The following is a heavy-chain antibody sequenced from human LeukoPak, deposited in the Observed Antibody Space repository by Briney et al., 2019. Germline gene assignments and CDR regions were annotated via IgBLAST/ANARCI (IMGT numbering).Heavy chain of an antibody. Sequence: PSETLSLTCTVSGSISSGSYYWSWIRQPAGKGLEWIGRIYVSGSTNYNPSLESRVTISVDTSKNQFSLRLTSLTAADMAVYYCAREGQQLVPPFDYWGQGTLVTVSS. CDR2: IYVSGST. CDR1: GSISSGSYY. D-gene: IGHD6-6*01. J-gene: IGHJ4*02. CDR3: AREGQQLVPPFDY. V-gene: IGHV4-61*02.